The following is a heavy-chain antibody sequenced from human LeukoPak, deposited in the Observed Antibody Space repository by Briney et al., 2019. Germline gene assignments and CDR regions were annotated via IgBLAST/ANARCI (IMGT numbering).Heavy chain of an antibody. Sequence: PGGSLRLSRAASGFTVSSNYMSWVRQAPGKGLEWVSVIYSGGSTYYADYVKSRFTISGDNSKNTLYLQMNSLRAEHTTVYYCAREGGRGIPLDYWGQGTLVIVSS. D-gene: IGHD2-15*01. J-gene: IGHJ4*02. CDR2: IYSGGST. CDR1: GFTVSSNY. V-gene: IGHV3-53*01. CDR3: AREGGRGIPLDY.